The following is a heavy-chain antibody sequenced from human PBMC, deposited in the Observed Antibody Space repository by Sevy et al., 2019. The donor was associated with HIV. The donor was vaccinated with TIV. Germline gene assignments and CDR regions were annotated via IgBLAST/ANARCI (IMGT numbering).Heavy chain of an antibody. Sequence: ASVNVSCKASGYTFTGYYMHWVRQAPGQGLEWMGWINPNSGGTNYAQKFQGRVTMTRDTSISTVYMELSRLRSDDTAVYYCARELGGVVVVAAAATRASYGMDVWGQGTTVTVSS. CDR3: ARELGGVVVVAAAATRASYGMDV. J-gene: IGHJ6*02. V-gene: IGHV1-2*02. CDR2: INPNSGGT. CDR1: GYTFTGYY. D-gene: IGHD2-15*01.